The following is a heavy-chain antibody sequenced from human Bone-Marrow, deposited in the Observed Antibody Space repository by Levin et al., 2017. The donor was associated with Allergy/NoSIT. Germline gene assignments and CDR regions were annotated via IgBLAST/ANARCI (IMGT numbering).Heavy chain of an antibody. D-gene: IGHD6-19*01. V-gene: IGHV3-30-3*01. CDR1: GFSFSSHA. J-gene: IGHJ4*02. CDR3: AREAGYTTVWYPNY. Sequence: GGSLRLSCAAAGFSFSSHAMHWVRQAPGKGLDWVAVISYDGSSKYYADSVKGRFTISRDDSKNTLYLQMTSLRSDDTAVYFCAREAGYTTVWYPNYWGQGTLVTVSS. CDR2: ISYDGSSK.